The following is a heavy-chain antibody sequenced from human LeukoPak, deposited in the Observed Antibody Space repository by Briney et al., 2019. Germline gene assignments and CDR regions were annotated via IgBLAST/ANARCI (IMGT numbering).Heavy chain of an antibody. D-gene: IGHD6-25*01. CDR2: ISGSGGST. CDR3: AKGSRAAGYYFDY. J-gene: IGHJ4*02. Sequence: GGSLRLSCAASGFTFSNYAMSWVRQAPGKGLEWVSGISGSGGSTYYADSVKGRFTISRDNSKNTLYLQMNSLRGEDTAVYYCAKGSRAAGYYFDYWGPRTLVTVSS. CDR1: GFTFSNYA. V-gene: IGHV3-23*01.